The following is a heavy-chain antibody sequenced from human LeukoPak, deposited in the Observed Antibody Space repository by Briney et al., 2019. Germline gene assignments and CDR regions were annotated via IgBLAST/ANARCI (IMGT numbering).Heavy chain of an antibody. Sequence: GASVKVSCKASGYTFTSYGISWVRQAPGQGLEWMGWISAYNDNTNYAQKLQGRVTMTTDISTSTAYMELRSLRSDDTAVYYCARDYFYDSSGYYFDYWGQGTLVTVSS. D-gene: IGHD3-22*01. CDR1: GYTFTSYG. V-gene: IGHV1-18*01. CDR2: ISAYNDNT. J-gene: IGHJ4*02. CDR3: ARDYFYDSSGYYFDY.